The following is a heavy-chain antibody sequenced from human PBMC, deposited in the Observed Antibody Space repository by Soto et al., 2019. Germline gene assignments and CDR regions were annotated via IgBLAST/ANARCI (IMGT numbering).Heavy chain of an antibody. D-gene: IGHD3-22*01. Sequence: GGSLRLSCAASGFTFSSYSMNWVRQAPGKGLEWVSSISSSSSYIYYADSVKGRFTISRDNAKNSLYLQMNSLRAEDTAVYYCAREGSGYYYPIFDYWGQGTLVTVSS. J-gene: IGHJ4*02. CDR3: AREGSGYYYPIFDY. V-gene: IGHV3-21*01. CDR1: GFTFSSYS. CDR2: ISSSSSYI.